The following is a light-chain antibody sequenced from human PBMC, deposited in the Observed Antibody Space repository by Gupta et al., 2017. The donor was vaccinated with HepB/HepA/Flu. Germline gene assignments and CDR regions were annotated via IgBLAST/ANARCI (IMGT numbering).Light chain of an antibody. V-gene: IGKV3-20*01. CDR2: GTS. CDR1: QNVVPNF. Sequence: EIVLTQSPGTLSLSPGERATLSCSASQNVVPNFLAWYQHRPGQAPRRLIYGTSKSAQGIPDRFSGSGELKDFTLTSVRPEHEDSAAYYGQQDGTSTVFGGGTKVEIK. J-gene: IGKJ4*01. CDR3: QQDGTSTV.